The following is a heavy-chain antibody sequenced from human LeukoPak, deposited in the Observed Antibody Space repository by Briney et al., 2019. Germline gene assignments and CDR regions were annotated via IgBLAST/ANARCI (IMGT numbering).Heavy chain of an antibody. D-gene: IGHD5-18*01. J-gene: IGHJ4*02. Sequence: ASVKVSCKASGYTFTGYYLHWVRQAPGEGLDWMGWINPSTGGTYYGQEFQGRATMTSETSINTAYMELTRLTSDDTAVYYCARDPFRGYSSSFDYWGQGTLVTVSS. V-gene: IGHV1-2*02. CDR2: INPSTGGT. CDR1: GYTFTGYY. CDR3: ARDPFRGYSSSFDY.